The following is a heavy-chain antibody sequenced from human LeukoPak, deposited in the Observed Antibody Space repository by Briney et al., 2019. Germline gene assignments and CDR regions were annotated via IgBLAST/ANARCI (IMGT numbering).Heavy chain of an antibody. CDR3: ARLGSGIVRWFDP. V-gene: IGHV4-34*01. J-gene: IGHJ5*02. Sequence: PSETLSLTCAVYGGSFSGYYWSWIRQPPGKGLEWIGEINHSGSTNYNPSLKSRVTISVDTSKNQFSLKLSSVTAADTAVYYCARLGSGIVRWFDPWGQGTLVTVSS. CDR1: GGSFSGYY. CDR2: INHSGST. D-gene: IGHD3-10*01.